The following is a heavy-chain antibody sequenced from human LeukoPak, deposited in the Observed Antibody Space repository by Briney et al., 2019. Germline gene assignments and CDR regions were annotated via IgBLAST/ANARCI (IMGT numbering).Heavy chain of an antibody. CDR2: ISYDGSNK. D-gene: IGHD6-13*01. CDR3: AKHPTSKSSSWYGVAFDI. J-gene: IGHJ3*02. CDR1: GFTFSSYG. V-gene: IGHV3-30*18. Sequence: QPGRSLRLSCAASGFTFSSYGMHWVRQAPGKGLEWVAVISYDGSNKYYADSVKGRFTISRDNSKNTLYLQMNSLRAEDTAVYYCAKHPTSKSSSWYGVAFDIWGQGTMVTVSS.